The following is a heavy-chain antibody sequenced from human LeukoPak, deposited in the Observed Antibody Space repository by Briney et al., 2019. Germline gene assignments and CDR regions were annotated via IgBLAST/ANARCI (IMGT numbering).Heavy chain of an antibody. CDR1: GGTFSSYA. CDR2: IIPIFGTA. CDR3: ARLTNYYYMDV. V-gene: IGHV1-69*05. J-gene: IGHJ6*03. Sequence: ASVKVSCKSSGGTFSSYAISWVRQAPGQGLEWMGGIIPIFGTANYAQKFQGRVTITTDESTSTAYMELSRLRSEDTAVYYCARLTNYYYMDVWGKGTTVTVSS. D-gene: IGHD1-1*01.